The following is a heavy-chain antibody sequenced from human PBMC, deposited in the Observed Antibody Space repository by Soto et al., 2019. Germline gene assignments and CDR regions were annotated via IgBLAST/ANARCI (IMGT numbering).Heavy chain of an antibody. J-gene: IGHJ4*02. D-gene: IGHD6-13*01. V-gene: IGHV3-48*04. CDR1: GFTFSTCN. Sequence: GGSLRLSCAASGFTFSTCNMNWVRQAPGKGLEWVSYISSGSSTIHYADSMKGRFTISRDNAKNSLYLQMNSLRAEDTALYYCAKVIAAAGTQFGYWGQGTLVTVSS. CDR2: ISSGSSTI. CDR3: AKVIAAAGTQFGY.